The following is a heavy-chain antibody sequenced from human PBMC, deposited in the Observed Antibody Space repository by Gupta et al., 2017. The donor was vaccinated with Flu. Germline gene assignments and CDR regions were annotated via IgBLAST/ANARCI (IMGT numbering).Heavy chain of an antibody. CDR2: IWSDVNNK. CDR3: VKERGPFDGFDI. V-gene: IGHV3-33*06. Sequence: VRQAPGKGLEWVAVIWSDVNNKFYADSVKGRFTFSRDNFKNTMSLQMNSLRVEDTAVYYCVKERGPFDGFDIWGQGTMVTVSS. J-gene: IGHJ3*02.